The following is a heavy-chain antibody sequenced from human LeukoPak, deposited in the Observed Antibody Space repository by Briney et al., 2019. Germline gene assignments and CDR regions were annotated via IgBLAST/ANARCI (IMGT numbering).Heavy chain of an antibody. CDR1: GYTFTGYY. CDR3: ARSTGFYTTYYMDV. V-gene: IGHV1-2*02. D-gene: IGHD3-22*01. CDR2: INPNSGGT. Sequence: ASVKVSCKASGYTFTGYYIHWVRQAPGQGLEWMGWINPNSGGTNYAQKFQGRVTMTRDTSISTAYMELSRLRSDDTAVYYCARSTGFYTTYYMDVWGKGTTVTVSS. J-gene: IGHJ6*03.